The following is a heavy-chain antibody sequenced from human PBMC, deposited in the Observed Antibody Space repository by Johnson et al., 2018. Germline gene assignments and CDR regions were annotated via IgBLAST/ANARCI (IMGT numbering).Heavy chain of an antibody. CDR1: GFTFSSYG. CDR2: ISYDGSNK. CDR3: AKDIVDTAKIHLYHYFYMDV. V-gene: IGHV3-30*18. J-gene: IGHJ6*03. Sequence: QVQLVQSGGGVVQPGRSLRLSCAASGFTFSSYGMHWVRQAPGKGLEWVAVISYDGSNKYYADSVKGRFTISRDNSKNTLYMQMNSLIPEDTAVYYCAKDIVDTAKIHLYHYFYMDVWGKGTTVTGSS. D-gene: IGHD5-18*01.